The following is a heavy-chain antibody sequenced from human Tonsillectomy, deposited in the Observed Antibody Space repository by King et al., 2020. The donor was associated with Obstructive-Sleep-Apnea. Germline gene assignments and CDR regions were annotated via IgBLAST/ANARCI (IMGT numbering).Heavy chain of an antibody. CDR1: GLTFGDSE. D-gene: IGHD1-26*01. J-gene: IGHJ1*01. Sequence: VQLVESGGGLVHPGGSLKLSCEASGLTFGDSEMQWVRQASGNGLEWVGRIRGRGGNYATMYAASVRGRFTISRDNSKNTAYLQMNSLKSEDTAVYYCNAILGAIRDWGQGSLVTVSS. CDR2: IRGRGGNYAT. CDR3: NAILGAIRD. V-gene: IGHV3-73*01.